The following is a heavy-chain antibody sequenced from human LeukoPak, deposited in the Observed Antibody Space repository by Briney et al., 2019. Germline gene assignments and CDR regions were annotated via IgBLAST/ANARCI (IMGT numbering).Heavy chain of an antibody. V-gene: IGHV1-18*04. D-gene: IGHD4-17*01. J-gene: IGHJ6*04. Sequence: ASVKVSCKASGYTFTSYGISWVGKAPGQGLRWRGWFTAYNGNTNYAQKLQGRVTMTTDTSTSTAYMELRSLRSDDTAVYYCARDDDGDEDYYYYGMDVWGKGTTVTVSS. CDR2: FTAYNGNT. CDR3: ARDDDGDEDYYYYGMDV. CDR1: GYTFTSYG.